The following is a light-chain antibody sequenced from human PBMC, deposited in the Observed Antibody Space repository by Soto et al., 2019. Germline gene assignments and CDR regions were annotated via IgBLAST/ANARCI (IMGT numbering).Light chain of an antibody. CDR3: GADHGSGSNFVVV. CDR1: SGYSNNK. V-gene: IGLV9-49*01. J-gene: IGLJ2*01. CDR2: VGTGGIVG. Sequence: QLVLTQPPSASASLGASVTLNCTLSSGYSNNKVDWYQQRPGKGPRFVMRVGTGGIVGSKGDGIPDRFSVLGSGLNRYLTIKNIQEEDESDYHCGADHGSGSNFVVVFGGGTKLTVL.